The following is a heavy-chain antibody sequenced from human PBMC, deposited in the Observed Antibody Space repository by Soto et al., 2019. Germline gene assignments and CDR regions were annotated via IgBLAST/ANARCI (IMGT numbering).Heavy chain of an antibody. CDR2: ISYDGSNK. V-gene: IGHV3-30*18. CDR1: GFTFSSYG. Sequence: PVGSLRLSCAASGFTFSSYGMHWVRQAPGKGLEWVAVISYDGSNKYYADSVKGRFTISRDNSKNTLYLQMNSLRAEDTAVYYCAKVHIVVVPAAISSADYGMDVWGQGTTVTVSS. D-gene: IGHD2-2*01. CDR3: AKVHIVVVPAAISSADYGMDV. J-gene: IGHJ6*02.